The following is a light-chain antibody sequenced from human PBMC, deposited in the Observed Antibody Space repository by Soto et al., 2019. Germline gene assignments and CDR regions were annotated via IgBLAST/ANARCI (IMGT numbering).Light chain of an antibody. CDR2: DVS. CDR1: SSDVGGYNY. CDR3: SSYAGTNIHYV. Sequence: QSMLTKPPSASGSPGQAVTISCTGTSSDVGGYNYVSWYQQHPGKAPKLMIYDVSKRPSGVPDRFSGSKSGNTASLTVSGLQAEDEADYYCSSYAGTNIHYVFGTGTKVTVL. V-gene: IGLV2-8*01. J-gene: IGLJ1*01.